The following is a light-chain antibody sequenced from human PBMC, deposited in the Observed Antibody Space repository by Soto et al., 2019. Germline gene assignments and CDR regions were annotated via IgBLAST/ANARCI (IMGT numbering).Light chain of an antibody. CDR1: QIISSY. V-gene: IGKV1-39*01. J-gene: IGKJ5*01. Sequence: EIHTTYFSSSLCASVVDRVTVTWQSSQIISSYLKWYKQKPGKAPKLLIYAESSLQSGVPSRFSGSGSGKDFTITISSLQHEDFETYYCQKSYSTHITGGQGTQLEIK. CDR3: QKSYSTHIT. CDR2: AES.